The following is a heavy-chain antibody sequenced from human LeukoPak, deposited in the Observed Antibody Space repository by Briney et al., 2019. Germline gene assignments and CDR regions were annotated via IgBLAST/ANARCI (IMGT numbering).Heavy chain of an antibody. CDR3: ARAPYDYVWGSYRYGRVPYYFDY. CDR2: IYASGST. D-gene: IGHD3-16*02. V-gene: IGHV4-4*07. Sequence: SETLSLTCTVSGGSISSYYWSWIRQPAGKGLEWIGRIYASGSTNYNPSLKSRVTMSVDTSKNQFSLKLSSVTAADTAVYYCARAPYDYVWGSYRYGRVPYYFDYWGQGTLVTVSS. J-gene: IGHJ4*02. CDR1: GGSISSYY.